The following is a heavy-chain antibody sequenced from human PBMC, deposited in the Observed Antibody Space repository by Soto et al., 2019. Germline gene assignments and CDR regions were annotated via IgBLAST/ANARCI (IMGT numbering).Heavy chain of an antibody. V-gene: IGHV4-31*03. CDR2: IYYSGST. CDR1: GGSIXXXXXY. CDR3: ARSTVVDSSGYPLKV. D-gene: IGHD3-22*01. J-gene: IGHJ4*02. Sequence: TLSLTXTVSGGSIXXXXXYXSWIRQHPGKGLEWIGYIYYSGSTYYNPSLKSRVTISVDTSKNQFSLKLSSVTAADTAVYYCARSTVVDSSGYPLKVWGQGTLVTAPQ.